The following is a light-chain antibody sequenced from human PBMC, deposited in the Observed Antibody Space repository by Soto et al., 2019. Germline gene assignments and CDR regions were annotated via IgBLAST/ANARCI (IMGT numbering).Light chain of an antibody. V-gene: IGLV2-14*01. CDR2: EVN. CDR3: TSYTSGSTLWV. J-gene: IGLJ3*02. Sequence: QSALTQPASVSGSPGQSITISCTGTTNDVGDYNYVAWYQQHSGKVPRLMIYEVNNRPSGVSNRFSGSKSGNTASLTISGLQADDEADYYCTSYTSGSTLWVFGGGTKLTVL. CDR1: TNDVGDYNY.